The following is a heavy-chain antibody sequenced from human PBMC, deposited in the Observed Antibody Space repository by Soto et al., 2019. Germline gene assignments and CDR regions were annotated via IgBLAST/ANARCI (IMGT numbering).Heavy chain of an antibody. D-gene: IGHD4-17*01. J-gene: IGHJ3*02. CDR2: IYPGDSDT. CDR3: ARPSSGDYESYAFDI. CDR1: GYSFTSYW. V-gene: IGHV5-51*01. Sequence: GESLKISCKGSGYSFTSYWIGWVRQMPGKGLEWMGIIYPGDSDTRYSPSFQGQVTISADKSISTAYLQWSSLKASDTAMYYCARPSSGDYESYAFDIWGQGTMVTVSS.